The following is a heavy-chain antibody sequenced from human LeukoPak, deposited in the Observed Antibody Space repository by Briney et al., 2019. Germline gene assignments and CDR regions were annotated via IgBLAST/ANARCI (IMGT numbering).Heavy chain of an antibody. CDR2: ISGSGGST. D-gene: IGHD3-22*01. J-gene: IGHJ4*02. V-gene: IGHV3-23*01. CDR3: AKGYYDSSGYYSEAIDY. Sequence: PGGSLRLSCAASGFTFSSYAMSWVRQAPGKGLEWVSAISGSGGSTYYADSVKGRFTISRDNSKNTLYLQMNSLRAEDTAVYYCAKGYYDSSGYYSEAIDYWGQGTLVTVSS. CDR1: GFTFSSYA.